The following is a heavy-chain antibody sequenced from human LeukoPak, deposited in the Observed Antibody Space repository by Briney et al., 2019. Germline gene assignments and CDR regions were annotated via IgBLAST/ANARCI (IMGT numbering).Heavy chain of an antibody. J-gene: IGHJ5*02. CDR3: ARDCSSTSCAPVSGAFDP. Sequence: ASVKVSCKASGGTFSSYAISWVRQAPGQGLEWMGGIIPIFGTANYAQKFQGRVTITADESTSTAYMELSSLRSEDTATYYCARDCSSTSCAPVSGAFDPWGQGTLVTVSS. D-gene: IGHD2-2*01. CDR2: IIPIFGTA. V-gene: IGHV1-69*13. CDR1: GGTFSSYA.